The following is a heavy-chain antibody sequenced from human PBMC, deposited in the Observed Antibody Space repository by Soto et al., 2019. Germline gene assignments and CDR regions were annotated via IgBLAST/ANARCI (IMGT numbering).Heavy chain of an antibody. J-gene: IGHJ5*02. CDR1: GGSFSGCY. V-gene: IGHV4-34*01. CDR2: INHSGST. Sequence: SETLSLTCAVYGGSFSGCYWSWIRQPPGKGLEWIGEINHSGSTNYNPSLKSRVTISVDTSKNQFSLKLSSVTAADTAVYYCARGIRSRQLVLNWFDPWGQGTLVTVSS. D-gene: IGHD6-6*01. CDR3: ARGIRSRQLVLNWFDP.